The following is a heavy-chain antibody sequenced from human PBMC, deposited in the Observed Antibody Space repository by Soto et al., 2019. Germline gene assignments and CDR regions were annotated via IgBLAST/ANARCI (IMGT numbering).Heavy chain of an antibody. D-gene: IGHD3-22*01. J-gene: IGHJ5*02. Sequence: GGSLRLSCAASGFSFPDYYMSCIRQAPGKGLEWISYISGSGNTIYYADSVKGRFIISRDNAKNSLFLQMNSLRADDTAVYYCARDRLPMVVVVMGWFDPWGQGTLVTVSS. CDR2: ISGSGNTI. V-gene: IGHV3-11*01. CDR3: ARDRLPMVVVVMGWFDP. CDR1: GFSFPDYY.